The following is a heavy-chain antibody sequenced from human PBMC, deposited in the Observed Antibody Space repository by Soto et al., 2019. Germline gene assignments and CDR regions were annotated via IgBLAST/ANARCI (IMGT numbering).Heavy chain of an antibody. Sequence: EVQLLESGGGLVQPGVSLRLSCTYSGFTFSGDWMHWVRQAPGKGLVWVSRRGPHENGLNYWASVKGRFTIARDNAKNTLYLQMNNLGVEDKAVYFCTRETFCDRDSWGQGIVVTVS. CDR3: TRETFCDRDS. CDR1: GFTFSGDW. D-gene: IGHD2-21*02. J-gene: IGHJ4*02. V-gene: IGHV3-74*01. CDR2: RGPHENGL.